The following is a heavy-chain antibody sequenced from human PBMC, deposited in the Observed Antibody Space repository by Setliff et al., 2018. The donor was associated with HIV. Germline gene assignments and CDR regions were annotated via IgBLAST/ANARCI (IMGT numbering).Heavy chain of an antibody. J-gene: IGHJ4*02. CDR2: IYTSGST. Sequence: PLETLSLTCTVSGGSISSYYWSWIRQPPGKGLEWIGYIYTSGSTNYNPSLKSRVTISVDTSKNQFSLKLSSVTAADTAVYYCARGLSFYDPGGFDYWGQGTQVTVSS. V-gene: IGHV4-4*09. D-gene: IGHD3-22*01. CDR3: ARGLSFYDPGGFDY. CDR1: GGSISSYY.